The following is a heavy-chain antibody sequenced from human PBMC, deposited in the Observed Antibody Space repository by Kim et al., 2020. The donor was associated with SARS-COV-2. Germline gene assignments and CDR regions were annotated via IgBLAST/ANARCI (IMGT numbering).Heavy chain of an antibody. V-gene: IGHV3-30*18. CDR1: GFTFSSYG. D-gene: IGHD2-15*01. CDR3: AKLGYCSGGSCYPIDY. J-gene: IGHJ4*01. CDR2: ISYDGSNK. Sequence: GGSLRLSCAASGFTFSSYGMHWVRQAPGKGLEWVAVISYDGSNKYYADSVKGRFTISRDNSKNTLYLQMNSLRAEDTAVYYCAKLGYCSGGSCYPIDYWG.